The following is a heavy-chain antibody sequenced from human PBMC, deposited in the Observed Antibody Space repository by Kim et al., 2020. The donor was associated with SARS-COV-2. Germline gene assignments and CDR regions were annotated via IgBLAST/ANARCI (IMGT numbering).Heavy chain of an antibody. CDR1: GGTFSSYA. Sequence: SVKVSCKASGGTFSSYAISWVRQAPGQGLEWMGGIIPIFGTANYAQKFQGRVTITADESTSTAYMELSSLRSEDTAVYYCARIYYGSGRYLRGYFDYWGQGTLVTVSS. D-gene: IGHD3-10*01. J-gene: IGHJ4*02. CDR2: IIPIFGTA. CDR3: ARIYYGSGRYLRGYFDY. V-gene: IGHV1-69*13.